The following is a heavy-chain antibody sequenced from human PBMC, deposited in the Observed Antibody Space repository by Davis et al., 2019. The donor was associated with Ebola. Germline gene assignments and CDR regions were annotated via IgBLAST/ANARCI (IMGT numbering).Heavy chain of an antibody. CDR3: ARDGGSGSYYFFDY. Sequence: HTGGSLRLSCAASGFTFSSYWMHWVRQAPGKGLVWVSRINSDGSSTSYADSVKGRFTISRDNSKNTLYLQMNSLRAEDTAVYYCARDGGSGSYYFFDYWGQGTLVTVSS. D-gene: IGHD1-26*01. CDR1: GFTFSSYW. V-gene: IGHV3-74*01. CDR2: INSDGSST. J-gene: IGHJ4*02.